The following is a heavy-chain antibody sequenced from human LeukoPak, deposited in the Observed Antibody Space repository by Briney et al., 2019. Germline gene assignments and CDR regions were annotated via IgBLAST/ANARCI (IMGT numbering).Heavy chain of an antibody. Sequence: SETLSLTCTVSGGSISSYYWSWIRQPPGKGLEWIGYNYYSGSTNYNPSLKSRVTISVDTSKNQFSLKLSSVTAADTAVYYCARNGAAWDYYFDYWGQGTLVTVSS. CDR3: ARNGAAWDYYFDY. CDR2: NYYSGST. D-gene: IGHD4-17*01. V-gene: IGHV4-59*01. CDR1: GGSISSYY. J-gene: IGHJ4*02.